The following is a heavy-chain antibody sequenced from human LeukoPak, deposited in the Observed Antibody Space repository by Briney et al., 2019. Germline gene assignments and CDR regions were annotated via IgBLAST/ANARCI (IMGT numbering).Heavy chain of an antibody. J-gene: IGHJ6*03. CDR3: ARDQKVPNNNFRYYYYMDV. CDR1: GGSLSPYH. CDR2: IYPSGST. D-gene: IGHD4-11*01. V-gene: IGHV4-4*07. Sequence: SETLSLTCTVSGGSLSPYHWSWIRQPAEKGLEWIGRIYPSGSTNYNLSLKDRVTISIDRSKNQFPLKLSSVTAADTALYYCARDQKVPNNNFRYYYYMDVWGKGTTVTVSS.